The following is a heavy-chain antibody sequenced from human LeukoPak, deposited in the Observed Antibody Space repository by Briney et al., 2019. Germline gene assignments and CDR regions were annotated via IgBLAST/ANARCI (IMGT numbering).Heavy chain of an antibody. D-gene: IGHD1/OR15-1a*01. CDR2: IYYSGST. J-gene: IGHJ4*02. CDR3: ARKQGDY. V-gene: IGHV4-59*01. Sequence: SETLSLTCTVSGDSITSYYWTWIRQPPGKGLEWIGYIYYSGSTNYNPFLKSRVTISVDTSKNQFSLRLSSVTAADTAVYYCARKQGDYWGQGTLVTVSS. CDR1: GDSITSYY.